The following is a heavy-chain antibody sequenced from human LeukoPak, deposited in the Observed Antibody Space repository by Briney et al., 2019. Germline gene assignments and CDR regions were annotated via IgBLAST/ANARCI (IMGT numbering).Heavy chain of an antibody. J-gene: IGHJ4*02. CDR3: ARTRNTGNYFDY. V-gene: IGHV3-21*01. CDR2: ISSSSFI. CDR1: GFTFSSYS. Sequence: GGSLRLSCAASGFTFSSYSMNWVRQAPGKGLEWVSSISSSSFIYYADLVRGRFTISRDNAKNSLYLQMNSLRAEDTAVYYCARTRNTGNYFDYWGQGTLVTVSS. D-gene: IGHD1-1*01.